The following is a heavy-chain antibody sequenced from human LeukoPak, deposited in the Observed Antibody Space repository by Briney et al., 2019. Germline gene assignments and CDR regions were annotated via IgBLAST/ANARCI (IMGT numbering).Heavy chain of an antibody. Sequence: PGGSLRLSCAASGFTFEDYAMHWVRHARGKGVEWVSLISGDGGSTYYADSVKGRFIISRDNSKNYLYLQMNSLRDEDTALYYYAKDISSGTYYYYLMAVCGQGTTVTVSS. J-gene: IGHJ6*02. V-gene: IGHV3-43*02. D-gene: IGHD3-10*01. CDR1: GFTFEDYA. CDR3: AKDISSGTYYYYLMAV. CDR2: ISGDGGST.